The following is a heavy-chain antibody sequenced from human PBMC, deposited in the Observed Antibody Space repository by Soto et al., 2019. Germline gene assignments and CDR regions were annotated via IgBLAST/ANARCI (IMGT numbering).Heavy chain of an antibody. V-gene: IGHV3-23*01. CDR2: LSDSGGSI. D-gene: IGHD6-13*01. CDR1: GFTFSRHA. Sequence: GGSVRLSCTASGFTFSRHAMTWVRQAPGKGLEWVSGLSDSGGSIYYADSVKGRFTISRDNSMNTLYLQMNTLRAEDTAIYYCAKVSSSWYAGFFDPWGQGTLVTVSS. CDR3: AKVSSSWYAGFFDP. J-gene: IGHJ5*02.